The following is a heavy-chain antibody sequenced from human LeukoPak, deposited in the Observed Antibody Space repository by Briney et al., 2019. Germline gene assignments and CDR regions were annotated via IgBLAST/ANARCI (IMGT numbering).Heavy chain of an antibody. CDR3: ARETPMVGDNYYGMDV. CDR1: GISVNSYY. CDR2: IYTGGSK. D-gene: IGHD3-10*02. J-gene: IGHJ6*02. Sequence: PGGSLRLSCAVSGISVNSYYIHWVRQSPGKGLEWVSVIYTGGSKYYAYPVKGRFIISRDSSSSTVNLQLNSLRTEDTAVYYCARETPMVGDNYYGMDVWGPGTTVTVSS. V-gene: IGHV3-66*01.